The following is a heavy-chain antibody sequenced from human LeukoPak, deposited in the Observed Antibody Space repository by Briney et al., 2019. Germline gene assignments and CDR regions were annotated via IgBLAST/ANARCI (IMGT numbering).Heavy chain of an antibody. CDR2: ISASGAVP. CDR3: ARSLIVASEDY. J-gene: IGHJ4*02. CDR1: GFRFDSFY. D-gene: IGHD3-22*01. V-gene: IGHV3-11*04. Sequence: KPGGSLRLSCAASGFRFDSFYMGWIRQVPGKGLDYIALISASGAVPYYAESVEGRFTISRDSAKNSVSLQMNSLSADDTAIYYCARSLIVASEDYWGQGTQVIVSS.